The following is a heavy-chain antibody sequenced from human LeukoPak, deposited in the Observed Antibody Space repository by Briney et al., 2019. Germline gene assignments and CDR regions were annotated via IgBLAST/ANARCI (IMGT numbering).Heavy chain of an antibody. CDR3: AKDNGSPSLAVVLVATAPDY. J-gene: IGHJ4*02. CDR2: ISYGGSQK. Sequence: PGGSLRLSCAASGFDFSAFGMNWVRQAPGKGLEWVAVISYGGSQKYYADSVKGRFTISRDNSKNTMYLQMNSLSAEDTDVYYCAKDNGSPSLAVVLVATAPDYWGQGTLVTVSS. V-gene: IGHV3-30*18. D-gene: IGHD2-15*01. CDR1: GFDFSAFG.